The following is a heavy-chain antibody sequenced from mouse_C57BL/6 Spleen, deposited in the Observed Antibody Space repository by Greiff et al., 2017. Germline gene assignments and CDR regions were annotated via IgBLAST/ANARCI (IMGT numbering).Heavy chain of an antibody. CDR3: ASIFYYYGSSPGDYFDY. V-gene: IGHV1-61*01. J-gene: IGHJ2*01. D-gene: IGHD1-1*01. Sequence: VQLQQSGAELVRPGSSVKLSCKASGYTFTSYWMDWVKQRPGQGLEWIGNIYPSDSETHYNQKFKDKATLTVDKSSSTAYMQLSSLTSEDSAVYYCASIFYYYGSSPGDYFDYWGQGTTLTVSS. CDR1: GYTFTSYW. CDR2: IYPSDSET.